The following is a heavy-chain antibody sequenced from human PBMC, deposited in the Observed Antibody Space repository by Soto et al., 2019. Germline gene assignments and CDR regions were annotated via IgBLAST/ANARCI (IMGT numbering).Heavy chain of an antibody. CDR1: GFTLSSYA. CDR3: ARAEYSSGWYVGY. Sequence: TGGSLRLSCPASGFTLSSYAMHWVHQATGKGLEWVAVISYDGSNKYYADSVKGRFTISRDNSKNTLYLQMNSLRAEDTAVYYCARAEYSSGWYVGYWGQGSLVTVSA. J-gene: IGHJ4*02. D-gene: IGHD6-19*01. V-gene: IGHV3-30-3*01. CDR2: ISYDGSNK.